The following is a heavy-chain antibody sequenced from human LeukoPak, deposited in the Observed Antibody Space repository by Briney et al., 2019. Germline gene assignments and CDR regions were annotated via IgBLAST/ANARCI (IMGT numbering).Heavy chain of an antibody. J-gene: IGHJ4*02. CDR1: GGTFSSYA. V-gene: IGHV1-69*05. D-gene: IGHD5-12*01. CDR3: AREGDIVATSNYFDY. Sequence: SVKVSCKASGGTFSSYAISWVRQAPGQGLEWMGGIIPIFGTANYAQKFQGRVTITTDESTSTAYMELSSLRSEDTAVYYCAREGDIVATSNYFDYWGQGTLVTVSS. CDR2: IIPIFGTA.